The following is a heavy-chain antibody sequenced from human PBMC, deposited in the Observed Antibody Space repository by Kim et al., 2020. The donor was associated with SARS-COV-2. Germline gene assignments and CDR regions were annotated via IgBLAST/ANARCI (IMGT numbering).Heavy chain of an antibody. CDR3: AKMADEVGATDDY. Sequence: GGSLRLSCAASGFTFSSYGMHWVRQAPGKGLEWVAVISYDGSNKYYADSVKGRFTISRDNSKNTLYLQMNSLRAEDTAVYYCAKMADEVGATDDYWGQGTLVTVSS. J-gene: IGHJ4*02. D-gene: IGHD1-26*01. CDR2: ISYDGSNK. V-gene: IGHV3-30*18. CDR1: GFTFSSYG.